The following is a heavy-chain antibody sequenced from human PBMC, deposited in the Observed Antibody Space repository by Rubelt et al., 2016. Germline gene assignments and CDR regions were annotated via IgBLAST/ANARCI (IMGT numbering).Heavy chain of an antibody. CDR2: IYYSGST. CDR3: AGGITIFGVASGYFDY. CDR1: GGSISSYY. V-gene: IGHV4-59*01. D-gene: IGHD3-3*01. J-gene: IGHJ4*02. Sequence: QVQLQESGPGLVKPSETLSLTCTVSGGSISSYYWSWIRQPPGKGLEWIGYIYYSGSTNYNPSLKSRVTIAVETSKNQCSLKLSSVTAADTAVYYCAGGITIFGVASGYFDYWGQGTLVTVSS.